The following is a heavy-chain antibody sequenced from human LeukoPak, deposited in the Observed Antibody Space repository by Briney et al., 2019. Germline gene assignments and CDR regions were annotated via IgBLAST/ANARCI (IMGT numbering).Heavy chain of an antibody. J-gene: IGHJ3*02. CDR3: AILSFGAFDI. Sequence: GGSLRLSCAVSGLTFSSSWMDWVRQAPGKGLEWAASINPDGNKKYSADSVKGRFTISRDNAKNSLYLQMNSLRAEDTAVYYCAILSFGAFDIWGQGTMVTVSS. CDR1: GLTFSSSW. CDR2: INPDGNKK. D-gene: IGHD3-3*01. V-gene: IGHV3-7*01.